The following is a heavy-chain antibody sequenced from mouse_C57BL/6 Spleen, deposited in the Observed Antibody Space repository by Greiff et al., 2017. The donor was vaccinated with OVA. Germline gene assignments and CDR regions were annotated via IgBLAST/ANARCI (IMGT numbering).Heavy chain of an antibody. J-gene: IGHJ2*01. V-gene: IGHV1-80*01. Sequence: QVQLKESGAELVKPGASVKISCKASGYAFSSYWMNWVKQRPGKGLEWIGQIYPGDGDTTYNGKFKGKATLTADKSSSTAYMQLSSLASEDSAVYICARRGDQAPYLDYWGQGTTLTVSS. CDR3: ARRGDQAPYLDY. CDR1: GYAFSSYW. D-gene: IGHD3-2*02. CDR2: IYPGDGDT.